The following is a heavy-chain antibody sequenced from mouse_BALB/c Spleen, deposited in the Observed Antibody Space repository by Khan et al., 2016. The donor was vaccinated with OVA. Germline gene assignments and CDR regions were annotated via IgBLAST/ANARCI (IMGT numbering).Heavy chain of an antibody. CDR1: GYTFTDYI. CDR3: ASVGYSVFSY. D-gene: IGHD2-3*01. CDR2: IIPGSDNP. J-gene: IGHJ3*01. Sequence: QVQLQQSGPELVKPGASLKLSCTASGYTFTDYIIGWVHQSTSKGLEWIGDIIPGSDNPYYQDKFKGQATITADKASNTPYLQLSNLTSEDSAVYFCASVGYSVFSYWGQGTLVTVSA. V-gene: IGHV1-77*01.